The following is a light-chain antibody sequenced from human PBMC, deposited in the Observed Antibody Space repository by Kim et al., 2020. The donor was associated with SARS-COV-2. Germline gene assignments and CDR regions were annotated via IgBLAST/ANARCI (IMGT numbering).Light chain of an antibody. Sequence: DIVLTQSPATLSLSPGERATLSCRASQSVHSSLAWYQQKPGQAPRLLIYDASNRATGIPARFSGSGSGTDFTLTISGLEPEDFAVYYCQQRSSWPPTFGQGTRLEIK. CDR3: QQRSSWPPT. CDR1: QSVHSS. CDR2: DAS. J-gene: IGKJ5*01. V-gene: IGKV3-11*01.